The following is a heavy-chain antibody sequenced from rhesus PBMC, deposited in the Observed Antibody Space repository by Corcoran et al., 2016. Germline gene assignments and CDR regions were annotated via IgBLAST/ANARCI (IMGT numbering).Heavy chain of an antibody. CDR3: ARTYYNIWTGYLDY. Sequence: QVQLQESGPGLVKPSETLSLTCAVSGGSFSSYWWSWLRQPPGKGLAWIGEINGNSGSTNYNPSLKSRVTISKDASKNQFSLKLSSVTAADTAVYYCARTYYNIWTGYLDYWGQGVLVTVSS. D-gene: IGHD3-3*01. J-gene: IGHJ4*01. CDR2: INGNSGST. CDR1: GGSFSSYW. V-gene: IGHV4-80*01.